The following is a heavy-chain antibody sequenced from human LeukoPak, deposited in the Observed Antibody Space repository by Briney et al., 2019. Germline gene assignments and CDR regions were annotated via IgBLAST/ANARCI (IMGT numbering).Heavy chain of an antibody. V-gene: IGHV1-2*02. J-gene: IGHJ4*02. CDR2: INPNSGGT. CDR3: ARAVYYGSGSLIDY. Sequence: ASVKVSCKASGYTFTGYYMHWVRQAPGQGLEWMGWINPNSGGTNYAQKFQGRVTMTRDTSISTAYMELSRLRSDDTAVYYCARAVYYGSGSLIDYWGQGTLVTVSS. D-gene: IGHD3-10*01. CDR1: GYTFTGYY.